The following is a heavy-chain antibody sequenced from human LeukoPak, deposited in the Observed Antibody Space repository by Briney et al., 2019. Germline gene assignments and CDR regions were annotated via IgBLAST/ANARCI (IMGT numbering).Heavy chain of an antibody. CDR1: GFTFSSYG. V-gene: IGHV3-33*01. J-gene: IGHJ4*02. CDR3: AREFYYYDSSGPPFDY. D-gene: IGHD3-22*01. Sequence: GRSLRLSCAASGFTFSSYGMHWVRQAPGKGLEWVAVIWYDGSSKYYADSVKGRFTISRDNSKNTLYLQMNSLRAEDTAVYYCAREFYYYDSSGPPFDYWGQGTLVTVSS. CDR2: IWYDGSSK.